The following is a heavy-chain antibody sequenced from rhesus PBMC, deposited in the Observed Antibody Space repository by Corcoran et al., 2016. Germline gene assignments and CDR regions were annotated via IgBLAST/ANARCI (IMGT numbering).Heavy chain of an antibody. V-gene: IGHV4-106*01. CDR2: IYGRGGGT. CDR3: ARDSDYGIDY. Sequence: QVQLQESGPGLVKPSETLSLTCAVSGGSISDDYYWSWIRQPPGKGLEWIGYIYGRGGGTNYNPSLKNRVTNSIDTAKIQFSLRLSSVTAADPAVDYCARDSDYGIDYWGQGVLVTVSS. D-gene: IGHD4-29*01. J-gene: IGHJ4*01. CDR1: GGSISDDYY.